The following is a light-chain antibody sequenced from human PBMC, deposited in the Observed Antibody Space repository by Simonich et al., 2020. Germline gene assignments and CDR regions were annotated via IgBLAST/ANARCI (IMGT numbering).Light chain of an antibody. CDR2: AAS. V-gene: IGKV1-39*01. CDR3: QQSYSTPLT. Sequence: DIQMTQSPSSLSASVGDSVTITCRESQSISSSLNWYHQKPGKSPKLLIYAASSLQSVVPSRFSGSGSGTDFTLTISSLQPEDFATYYCQQSYSTPLTFGGGTKVEIK. J-gene: IGKJ4*01. CDR1: QSISSS.